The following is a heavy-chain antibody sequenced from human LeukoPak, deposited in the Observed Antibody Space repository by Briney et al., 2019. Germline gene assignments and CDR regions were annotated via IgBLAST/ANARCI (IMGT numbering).Heavy chain of an antibody. CDR3: ARDCVRGWFDP. CDR2: IYHSGST. V-gene: IGHV4-38-2*02. Sequence: SETLSLTCAVSGYSISSGYYWGWIRQPPVKGLEWIGSIYHSGSTYYNPSLKSRVTISVDTSKNQFSLKLSSVTAADTAVYYCARDCVRGWFDPWGQGTLVTVSS. J-gene: IGHJ5*02. CDR1: GYSISSGYY. D-gene: IGHD3-10*02.